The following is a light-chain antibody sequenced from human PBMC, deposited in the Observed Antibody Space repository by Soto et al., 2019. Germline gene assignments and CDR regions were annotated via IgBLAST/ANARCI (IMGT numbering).Light chain of an antibody. Sequence: QAVLTQPPSASGPPGQRVTISCSGRASNIGSNFVSWYQVVPGTAPKLLIYTNSHRPSGVPDRFSGSRSGTSASLDISGLQSDDEADYFCATWDDNVKGPVFGGGTKVT. CDR3: ATWDDNVKGPV. CDR2: TNS. CDR1: ASNIGSNF. J-gene: IGLJ2*01. V-gene: IGLV1-44*01.